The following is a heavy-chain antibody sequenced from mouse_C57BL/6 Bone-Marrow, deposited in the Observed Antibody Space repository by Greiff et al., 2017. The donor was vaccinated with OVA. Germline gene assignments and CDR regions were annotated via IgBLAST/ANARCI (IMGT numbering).Heavy chain of an antibody. J-gene: IGHJ2*01. Sequence: QVHVKQSGAELAKPGASVKLSCKASGYTFTSYWMHWVKQRPIQGLEWIGNIDPSDSETHYNQKFKDKATLTVDKSSSTAYMQLSSLTSEDSAVYYCARKDYGDYWGQGTTLTVSS. CDR3: ARKDYGDY. D-gene: IGHD2-4*01. CDR1: GYTFTSYW. V-gene: IGHV1-52*01. CDR2: IDPSDSET.